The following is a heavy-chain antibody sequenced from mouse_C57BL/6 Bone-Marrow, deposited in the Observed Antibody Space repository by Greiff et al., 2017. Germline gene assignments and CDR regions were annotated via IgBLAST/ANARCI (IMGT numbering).Heavy chain of an antibody. D-gene: IGHD2-5*01. V-gene: IGHV1-85*01. CDR1: GYTFTSYD. CDR3: ARGYSNPWFAY. CDR2: IYPRDGST. Sequence: QVQLQQSGPELVKPGASVKLSCKASGYTFTSYDINWVKQRPGQGLEWIGWIYPRDGSTKYNEKFKGKATLTVDTSSSTAYMELHSLTSKDSAVYFCARGYSNPWFAYWGQGTLVTVSA. J-gene: IGHJ3*01.